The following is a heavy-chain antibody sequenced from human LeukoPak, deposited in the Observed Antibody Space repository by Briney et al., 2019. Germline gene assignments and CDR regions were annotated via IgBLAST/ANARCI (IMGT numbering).Heavy chain of an antibody. J-gene: IGHJ6*03. CDR1: GYSFTSYW. V-gene: IGHV5-51*01. CDR3: ARHGSRAVAGTNPVWYMDV. Sequence: GESLKISCKGSGYSFTSYWIGWVRPMPGKGLEWMGIIYPGDSDTRYSPSFQGQVTISADKSISTAYLQWSSLKASDTAMYYCARHGSRAVAGTNPVWYMDVWGKGTTVTISS. D-gene: IGHD6-19*01. CDR2: IYPGDSDT.